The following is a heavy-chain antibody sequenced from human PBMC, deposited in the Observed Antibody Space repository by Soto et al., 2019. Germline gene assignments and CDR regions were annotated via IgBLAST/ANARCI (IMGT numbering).Heavy chain of an antibody. D-gene: IGHD4-17*01. CDR2: IIPIFGTA. Sequence: SVKVSCKASGGTFSSYAISWVRQAPGQGLEWMGGIIPIFGTANYAQKFQGRVTITADKSTSTAYMELSSLRSEDTAVYYCARAGPTVTDDAFDIWGQGTMVTVSS. CDR1: GGTFSSYA. J-gene: IGHJ3*02. CDR3: ARAGPTVTDDAFDI. V-gene: IGHV1-69*06.